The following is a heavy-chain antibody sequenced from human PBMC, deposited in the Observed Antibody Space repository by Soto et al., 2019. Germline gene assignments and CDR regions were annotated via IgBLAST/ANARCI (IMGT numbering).Heavy chain of an antibody. Sequence: SETLSLTCSVSGDSINSDKYYWGWIRQPPGKGLEWIGSIYFRGSTYYNPSLKSRVTISLDTSKNQFSLKLSSVTAADTAVYYCARGYGDGAFEIWGQGTMVTVSS. J-gene: IGHJ3*02. CDR3: ARGYGDGAFEI. D-gene: IGHD4-17*01. CDR2: IYFRGST. V-gene: IGHV4-39*07. CDR1: GDSINSDKYY.